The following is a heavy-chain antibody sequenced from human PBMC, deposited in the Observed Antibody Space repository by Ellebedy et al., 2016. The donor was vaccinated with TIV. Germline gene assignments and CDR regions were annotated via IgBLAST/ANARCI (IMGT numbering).Heavy chain of an antibody. D-gene: IGHD4-23*01. J-gene: IGHJ4*02. CDR2: INPDGQRK. Sequence: GGSLRLXXVASEFTFSNYCMTWVRQAPGKGLEWVANINPDGQRKYYLESVKGRFTISRDNAKNSVSLQMNSLTVEDTAVYYCARSYGGRHFDYWGQGTLVTVSS. CDR3: ARSYGGRHFDY. CDR1: EFTFSNYC. V-gene: IGHV3-7*03.